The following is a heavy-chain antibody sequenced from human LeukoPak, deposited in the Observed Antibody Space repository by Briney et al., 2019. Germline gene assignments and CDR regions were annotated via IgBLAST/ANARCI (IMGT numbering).Heavy chain of an antibody. D-gene: IGHD1-26*01. Sequence: GRSLRLSCAASGFTFDDYAMHWVRQAPGKGLEWVSGISWNSGSIGYADSVKGRFTISRDNAKNSLYLQMNSLRAEDTALYYCAKGRGSNPSFDYWGQGTLVTVSS. J-gene: IGHJ4*02. V-gene: IGHV3-9*01. CDR2: ISWNSGSI. CDR3: AKGRGSNPSFDY. CDR1: GFTFDDYA.